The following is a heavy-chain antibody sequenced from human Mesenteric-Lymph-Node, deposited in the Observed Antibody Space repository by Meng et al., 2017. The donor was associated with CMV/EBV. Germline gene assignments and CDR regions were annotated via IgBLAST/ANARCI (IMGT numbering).Heavy chain of an antibody. CDR3: ARGTQGAIFGYGMDV. Sequence: ASVKVSCKASGYTFTGYYMHWVRQAPGQGLEWMGWINPNSGGTNYAQKFQGRVTMTRDTSISTAYMELSRLRSDDTAVYYCARGTQGAIFGYGMDVWGQGTTVTVSS. J-gene: IGHJ6*02. D-gene: IGHD3-3*01. CDR1: GYTFTGYY. V-gene: IGHV1-2*02. CDR2: INPNSGGT.